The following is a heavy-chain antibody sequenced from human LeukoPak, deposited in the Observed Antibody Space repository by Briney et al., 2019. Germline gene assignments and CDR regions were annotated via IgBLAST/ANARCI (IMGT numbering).Heavy chain of an antibody. CDR1: GYTFTSYF. CDR3: ARGPAAAAGDY. V-gene: IGHV1-46*01. J-gene: IGHJ4*02. Sequence: ASVKVSCKASGYTFTSYFMHWVRQAPGQGLEWMGIINPSGGSTSYAQKFQGRVTMTRDTSTSTVYMELSSLGSEDTAVYYCARGPAAAAGDYWGQGTLVTVSS. CDR2: INPSGGST. D-gene: IGHD6-13*01.